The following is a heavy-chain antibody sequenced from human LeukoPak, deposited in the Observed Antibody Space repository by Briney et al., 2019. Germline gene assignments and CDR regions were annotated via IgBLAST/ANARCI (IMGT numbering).Heavy chain of an antibody. CDR1: GFIFSSYA. CDR3: ARVIRAAPGKGYFDY. J-gene: IGHJ4*02. D-gene: IGHD6-13*01. Sequence: GGSLRLSCATSGFIFSSYALSWVRQAPGKGLEWASSISDSGGSTYHADSVKGRFTISRDSSKNRLYLQMNSLRAEDTAIYYCARVIRAAPGKGYFDYWGQGTLVTVSS. V-gene: IGHV3-23*01. CDR2: ISDSGGST.